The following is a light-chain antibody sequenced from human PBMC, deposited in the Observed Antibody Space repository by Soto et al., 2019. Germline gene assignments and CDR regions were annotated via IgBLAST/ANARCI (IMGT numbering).Light chain of an antibody. CDR3: ASYAGYYV. J-gene: IGLJ1*01. Sequence: SALTQPRSVSGSPGQSVTISCTGTSSDVGGSDYVSWCQHHPGKAPKLVIYDVTKRPSGVPDRFSGSKSGNTASLTISGLQAEDEADYYCASYAGYYVFGTGTKVTVL. CDR1: SSDVGGSDY. CDR2: DVT. V-gene: IGLV2-11*01.